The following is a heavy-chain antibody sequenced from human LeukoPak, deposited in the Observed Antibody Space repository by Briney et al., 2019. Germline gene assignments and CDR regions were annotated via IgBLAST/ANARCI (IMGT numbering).Heavy chain of an antibody. J-gene: IGHJ4*02. CDR1: GFTFSNYD. Sequence: PGGSLRLSCAASGFTFSNYDMYWVRQPPGRGLEYVSVISTNGGNTDYATAMRGRSTTRRNIYNNRLFLQMGSLVGEHCGFFYYTRGEYYDSSGSFDYRGKGILVTVS. CDR2: ISTNGGNT. V-gene: IGHV3-64*01. CDR3: TRGEYYDSSGSFDY. D-gene: IGHD3-22*01.